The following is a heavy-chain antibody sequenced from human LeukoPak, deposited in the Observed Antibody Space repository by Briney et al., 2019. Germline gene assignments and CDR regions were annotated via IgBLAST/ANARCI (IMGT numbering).Heavy chain of an antibody. CDR2: IYYSGST. D-gene: IGHD2-2*01. CDR3: ARGAGYCSSTSCYARHYYYYYGMDV. J-gene: IGHJ6*02. Sequence: SETLSLTCTVSGGSISSYYWSWIRQPPGKGLEWIGYIYYSGSTNYNPSLKSRVTISVDTSKNQFSLKLSSVTAADTAVYYCARGAGYCSSTSCYARHYYYYYGMDVWGQGTTVTVSS. V-gene: IGHV4-59*12. CDR1: GGSISSYY.